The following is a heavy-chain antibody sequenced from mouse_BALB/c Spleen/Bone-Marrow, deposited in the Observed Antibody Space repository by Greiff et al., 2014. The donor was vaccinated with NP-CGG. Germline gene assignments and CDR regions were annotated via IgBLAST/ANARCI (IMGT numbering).Heavy chain of an antibody. J-gene: IGHJ2*01. Sequence: LVESGAELVKPEASVKLSCTASGFNIKDTYMHWVKQRPEQGLEWIGRIDPANGNTKYDPKFQGKATITADTSSNTAYLQLSSLTSEDTAVYYCARFPYDYGGGDYWGQGTTLSVSS. CDR1: GFNIKDTY. CDR2: IDPANGNT. D-gene: IGHD2-4*01. V-gene: IGHV14-3*02. CDR3: ARFPYDYGGGDY.